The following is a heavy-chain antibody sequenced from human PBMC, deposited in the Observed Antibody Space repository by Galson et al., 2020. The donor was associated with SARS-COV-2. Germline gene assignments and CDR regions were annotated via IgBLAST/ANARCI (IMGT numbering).Heavy chain of an antibody. V-gene: IGHV3-30*18. CDR1: GFKFNTLA. Sequence: GGSLRLSCAASGFKFNTLAIHWVRQAPGRGLEWVAAITYDGSSKYYAESVRGRFAISRDNSKNSLYLQMNSLTSEDTALYYCAKEEDAFDIWGQGTMVTGSS. CDR2: ITYDGSSK. CDR3: AKEEDAFDI. J-gene: IGHJ3*02.